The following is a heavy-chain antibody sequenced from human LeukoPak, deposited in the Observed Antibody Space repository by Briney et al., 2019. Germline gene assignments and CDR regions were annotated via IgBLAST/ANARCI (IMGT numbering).Heavy chain of an antibody. D-gene: IGHD1-7*01. CDR2: ISGSGGTT. CDR1: GFTFSTYV. J-gene: IGHJ4*02. V-gene: IGHV3-23*01. Sequence: GGSLRLSCAASGFTFSTYVVNWVRQAPGKGLEWVSTISGSGGTTNYADSVKGRFTISRDNAKNTLYLQMNSLRAEDTAVYFCARAGNYYFDYWGQGSLVTVSS. CDR3: ARAGNYYFDY.